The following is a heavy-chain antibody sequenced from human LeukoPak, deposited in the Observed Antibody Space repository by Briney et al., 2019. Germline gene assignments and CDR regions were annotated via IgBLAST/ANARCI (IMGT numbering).Heavy chain of an antibody. CDR3: ARPAEYGYGYIEY. Sequence: ASVKVSCKASGYTFTGYYMHWVRQAPGQGLEWMGWINPNSGGTNYAQKFQGRVTMTRDRAISTAYMELSRLRSDDTAVYYCARPAEYGYGYIEYWGQGTLVTVSS. CDR1: GYTFTGYY. D-gene: IGHD5-18*01. CDR2: INPNSGGT. J-gene: IGHJ4*02. V-gene: IGHV1-2*02.